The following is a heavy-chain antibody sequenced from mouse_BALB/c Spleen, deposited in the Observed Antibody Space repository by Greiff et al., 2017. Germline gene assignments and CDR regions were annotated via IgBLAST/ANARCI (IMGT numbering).Heavy chain of an antibody. CDR1: GYTFTDYN. CDR2: IYPYNGGT. D-gene: IGHD3-2*01. J-gene: IGHJ4*01. CDR3: ARCKTARATCYYAMDY. V-gene: IGHV1S29*02. Sequence: EVKLMESGPELVKPGASVKISCKASGYTFTDYNMHWVKQSHGKSLEWIGYIYPYNGGTGYNQKFKSKATLTVDNSSSTAYMELRSLTSEDSAVYYCARCKTARATCYYAMDYWGQGTSVTVSS.